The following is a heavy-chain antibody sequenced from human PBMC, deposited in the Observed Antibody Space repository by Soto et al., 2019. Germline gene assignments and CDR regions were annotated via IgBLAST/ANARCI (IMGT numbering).Heavy chain of an antibody. CDR1: GFTFSSYA. Sequence: GFLRLSCAASGFTFSSYAMSWVRQAPGKGLEWVSAISGSGGSTYYADSVKGRFTISRDNSKNTLYLQMNSLRAEDTAVYYCAKGAVASPDYYYYGMDVWGQGTTVTVSS. D-gene: IGHD6-19*01. CDR2: ISGSGGST. J-gene: IGHJ6*02. V-gene: IGHV3-23*01. CDR3: AKGAVASPDYYYYGMDV.